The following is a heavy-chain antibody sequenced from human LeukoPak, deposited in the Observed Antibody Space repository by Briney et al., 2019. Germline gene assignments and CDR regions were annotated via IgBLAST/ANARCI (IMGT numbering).Heavy chain of an antibody. D-gene: IGHD5-12*01. Sequence: ASVKVSCKASGYTFTSYGISWVRQAPGQGLEWMGWISAYNGNTNYAQKLQGRVTMTTDTPTSTAYMELRSLRSDDTAVYYCARDRGYSGYDPGGFDYWGQGTLVTVSS. J-gene: IGHJ4*02. CDR2: ISAYNGNT. CDR1: GYTFTSYG. CDR3: ARDRGYSGYDPGGFDY. V-gene: IGHV1-18*01.